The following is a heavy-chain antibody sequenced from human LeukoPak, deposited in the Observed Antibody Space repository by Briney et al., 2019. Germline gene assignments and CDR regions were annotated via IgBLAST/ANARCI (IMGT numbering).Heavy chain of an antibody. J-gene: IGHJ4*02. CDR3: ATLGIAVDGMDY. Sequence: GGSLRLSCAASGFTFDDYAMHWVRQAPGKGLEWVSGISWNSGSIGYADSVKGRFTISRDNAKNSLYLQMNNLRAEDTALYYCATLGIAVDGMDYWGQGTLVTVSS. CDR1: GFTFDDYA. V-gene: IGHV3-9*01. CDR2: ISWNSGSI. D-gene: IGHD6-19*01.